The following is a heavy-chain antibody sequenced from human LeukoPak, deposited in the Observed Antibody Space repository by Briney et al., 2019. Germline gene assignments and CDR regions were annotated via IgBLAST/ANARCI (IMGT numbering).Heavy chain of an antibody. V-gene: IGHV4-39*01. CDR1: GGSISSSSYF. J-gene: IGHJ4*02. CDR3: ARRLAGGLYYFDY. CDR2: IYHSGTS. Sequence: PSETLSLTCTVSGGSISSSSYFWGWIRQPPGKGLDWSGYIYHSGTSYYNPSLRSRVTISVDTSKNQFSLKLSSVTAADTAVYYCARRLAGGLYYFDYWGQGTLVTVSS. D-gene: IGHD2-8*02.